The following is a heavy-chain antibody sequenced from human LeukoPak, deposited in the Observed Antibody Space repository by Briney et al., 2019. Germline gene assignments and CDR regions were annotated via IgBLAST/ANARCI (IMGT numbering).Heavy chain of an antibody. V-gene: IGHV3-48*03. J-gene: IGHJ4*02. CDR3: ARSFWGAAAGPVYFDY. Sequence: PGGSLRLSCAASGFTFSSYEMSCVRQAPGKGLEWVSYISSSGSTIYYADSVKGRFTISRDNAKNSLYLQMNSLRAEDTAVYYCARSFWGAAAGPVYFDYWGQGTLVTVSS. CDR1: GFTFSSYE. CDR2: ISSSGSTI. D-gene: IGHD6-13*01.